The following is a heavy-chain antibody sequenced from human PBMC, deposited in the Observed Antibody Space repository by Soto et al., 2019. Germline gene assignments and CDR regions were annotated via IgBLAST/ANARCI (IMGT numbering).Heavy chain of an antibody. CDR2: MYYSGNT. J-gene: IGHJ4*02. Sequence: QVQLQESGPGLVKPSQTLSLTCTVSGASISSCGYFWTGIRPHPGKGLEWIGYMYYSGNTYYNPSLNRRLTMSLGTSNNQFHLKMSSVTAADTAVYYCARGALGLAKVDSWGQGTLVTVSS. D-gene: IGHD3-9*01. V-gene: IGHV4-31*03. CDR1: GASISSCGYF. CDR3: ARGALGLAKVDS.